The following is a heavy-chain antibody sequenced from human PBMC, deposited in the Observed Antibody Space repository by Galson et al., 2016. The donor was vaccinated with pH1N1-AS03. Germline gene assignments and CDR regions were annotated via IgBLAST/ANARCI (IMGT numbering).Heavy chain of an antibody. CDR2: IKSKTDGGTI. CDR3: TATYCSSRDYCYYY. Sequence: SLRLSCAASGFTFNNAWMSWVRQAPGKGLEWVGRIKSKTDGGTIDYAAPVKGRFTISRHDSIDTLFLQMSSLKTEDTAVYYCTATYCSSRDYCYYYWGQGTLVTVSS. J-gene: IGHJ4*02. V-gene: IGHV3-15*01. CDR1: GFTFNNAW. D-gene: IGHD2-2*01.